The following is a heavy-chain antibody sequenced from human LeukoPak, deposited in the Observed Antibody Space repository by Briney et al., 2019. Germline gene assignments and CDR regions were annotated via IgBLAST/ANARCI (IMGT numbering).Heavy chain of an antibody. CDR3: ERRAVVTLHNWFDP. CDR2: INPNSGGT. D-gene: IGHD2-21*02. J-gene: IGHJ5*02. CDR1: GYTFTGYY. V-gene: IGHV1-2*02. Sequence: ASVKVSCKASGYTFTGYYMHWVRQAPGQGLEWMGWINPNSGGTNYAQKFQGRVTMTRDTSISTAYMELSRLRSDDTAVYYCERRAVVTLHNWFDPWGQGTLVTVSS.